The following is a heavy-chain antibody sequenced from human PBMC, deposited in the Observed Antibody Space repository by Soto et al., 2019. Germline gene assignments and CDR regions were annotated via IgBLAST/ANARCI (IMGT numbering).Heavy chain of an antibody. CDR2: ISHYGTAK. D-gene: IGHD6-19*01. Sequence: QVHLVASGGGVVQPGRSLRPSSAASGFTVNNFGMQWVRQAPGKGPEGVAMISHYGTAKYYADSVKSRCTISRDNSKNTLDLQVNNLMTDDMAVNYFCTAVFSGGWYGKFDPCGQGTLVTVSS. CDR1: GFTVNNFG. J-gene: IGHJ5*02. V-gene: IGHV3-30*03. CDR3: CTAVFSGGWYGKFDP.